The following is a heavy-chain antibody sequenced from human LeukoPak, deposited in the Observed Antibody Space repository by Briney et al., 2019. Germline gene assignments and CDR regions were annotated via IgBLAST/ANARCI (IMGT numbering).Heavy chain of an antibody. CDR1: GFALGRSG. Sequence: GGSLRLSCATSGFALGRSGMHWVRQAPGKGLEWVAEIWYDGSNEYYADSVKGRFTISRDNSKNTLYLQMNSLRAEDTAVYYCAKDYGWNAIVRATAGFDFWGQGTLVTVSS. J-gene: IGHJ4*02. CDR2: IWYDGSNE. V-gene: IGHV3-30*02. D-gene: IGHD1-26*01. CDR3: AKDYGWNAIVRATAGFDF.